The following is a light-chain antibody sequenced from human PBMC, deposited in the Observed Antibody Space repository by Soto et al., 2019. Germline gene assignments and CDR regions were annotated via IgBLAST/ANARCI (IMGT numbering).Light chain of an antibody. V-gene: IGLV1-40*01. Sequence: QSVLTQPPSVSGAPGQRDTISCTGSSSNIGAGYDVHWYQQLPGTAPQPLIHGNSKRPSGVPDRFSGSKSGTSASLAITGLQAEDEADYYCQSYDSSLSVVFGGGTKLTVL. J-gene: IGLJ2*01. CDR2: GNS. CDR3: QSYDSSLSVV. CDR1: SSNIGAGYD.